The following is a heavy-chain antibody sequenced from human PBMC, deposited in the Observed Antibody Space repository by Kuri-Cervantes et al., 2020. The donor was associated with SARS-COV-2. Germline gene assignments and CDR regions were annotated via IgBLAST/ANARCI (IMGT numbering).Heavy chain of an antibody. D-gene: IGHD2-15*01. V-gene: IGHV4-38-2*01. CDR2: IYHSGST. Sequence: SQTLSLTCAVSGYSISSGYYWGWIRQPPGKGLEWIGSIYHSGSTYYNPSLKSRVTISVDTSKNQFSLKLSSMTAADTAVYYCARLKRGSNWFDPWGQGTLVTVSS. CDR1: GYSISSGYY. CDR3: ARLKRGSNWFDP. J-gene: IGHJ5*02.